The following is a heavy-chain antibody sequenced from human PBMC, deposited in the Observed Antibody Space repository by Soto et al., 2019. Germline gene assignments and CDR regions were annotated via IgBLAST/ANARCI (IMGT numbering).Heavy chain of an antibody. CDR1: GYSTISGYY. CDR3: ARHCGGDCSANWFDP. J-gene: IGHJ5*02. D-gene: IGHD2-21*02. CDR2: IYHSGST. Sequence: SETLSLTCAVSGYSTISGYYSGCILQPPGKGLEWIGSIYHSGSTYYNPSLKSRVTISVDTSKNQFSLKLSSVTAADTAMYYCARHCGGDCSANWFDPWGQGTLVTVSS. V-gene: IGHV4-38-2*01.